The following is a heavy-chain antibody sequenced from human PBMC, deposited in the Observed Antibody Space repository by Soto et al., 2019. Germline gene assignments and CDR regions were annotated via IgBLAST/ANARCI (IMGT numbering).Heavy chain of an antibody. D-gene: IGHD3-10*01. V-gene: IGHV3-23*01. CDR1: GITFGGRA. CDR3: ARGSTDSYPGSRIFDF. Sequence: EVQLLESGGDLVQPGGSLRLSCVASGITFGGRAMSWVRQAPGEGLEWVSTITDTGGDTKYADSVRGRFTMSRDNSKKTLYLQMNSLRVEDSALYYCARGSTDSYPGSRIFDFWGRGTLVTVSS. CDR2: ITDTGGDT. J-gene: IGHJ4*02.